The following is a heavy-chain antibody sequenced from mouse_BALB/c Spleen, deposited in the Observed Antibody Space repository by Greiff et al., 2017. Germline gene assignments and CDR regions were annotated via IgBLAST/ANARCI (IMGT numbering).Heavy chain of an antibody. D-gene: IGHD1-1*01. Sequence: QVQLQQSGAELMTPGASVKISCKATGYTFSSYWIEWVKQRPGHGLEWIGEILPGSGSTNYNEKFKGKATFTADTSSNTAYMQLSSLTSEDSAVYYCARRATVVAGGYWGQGTTLTVSS. J-gene: IGHJ2*01. V-gene: IGHV1-9*01. CDR3: ARRATVVAGGY. CDR2: ILPGSGST. CDR1: GYTFSSYW.